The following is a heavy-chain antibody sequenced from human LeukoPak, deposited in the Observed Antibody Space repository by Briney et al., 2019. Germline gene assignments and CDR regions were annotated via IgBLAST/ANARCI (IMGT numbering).Heavy chain of an antibody. CDR1: GYTFTGYY. CDR3: ARPMRDGYTKYYFDC. CDR2: INPNSGGT. V-gene: IGHV1-2*02. J-gene: IGHJ4*02. D-gene: IGHD5-24*01. Sequence: AASVKVSCKASGYTFTGYYMHWVRQAPGQGLEWMGWINPNSGGTNYAQKFQGRVTMTRDTSISTAYMELSRLRSDDTAVYYCARPMRDGYTKYYFDCWGQGTLVTVSS.